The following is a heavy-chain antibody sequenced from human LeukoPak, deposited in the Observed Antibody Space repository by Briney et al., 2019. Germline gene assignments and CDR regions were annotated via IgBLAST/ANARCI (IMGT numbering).Heavy chain of an antibody. V-gene: IGHV1-58*01. CDR2: IVVGSGNT. CDR3: IAATPWNWFNP. D-gene: IGHD2-15*01. J-gene: IGHJ5*02. Sequence: VKVSCKAAGFTFTSSAVQLVRQARGLRLVWIGWIVVGSGNTNYAQKFQERVTITRDMSTSTAYMELSSLRSEDTAVYYCIAATPWNWFNPWGQGTLVTVSS. CDR1: GFTFTSSA.